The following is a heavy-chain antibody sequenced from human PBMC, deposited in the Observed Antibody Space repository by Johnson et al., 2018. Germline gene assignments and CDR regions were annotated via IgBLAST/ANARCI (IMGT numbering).Heavy chain of an antibody. CDR2: IHYSGST. Sequence: QVQLQESGPGLVKPSETLSLTCTVSGGSISSYYWSWIRQPPGKGLEWIGYIHYSGSTNYNPSLKSRVPISVDTSKNQFSLKLGSGTAADPAVYYCARGVADFGSGGSPDYSYYYMDVWGKGTTVTVSS. CDR3: ARGVADFGSGGSPDYSYYYMDV. V-gene: IGHV4-59*01. CDR1: GGSISSYY. J-gene: IGHJ6*03. D-gene: IGHD3-10*01.